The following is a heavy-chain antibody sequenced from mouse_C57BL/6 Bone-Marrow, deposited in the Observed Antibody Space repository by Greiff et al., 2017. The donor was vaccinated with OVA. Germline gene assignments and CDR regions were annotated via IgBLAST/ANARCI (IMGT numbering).Heavy chain of an antibody. CDR3: ARRGSSSHY. CDR1: GYTFTSYW. V-gene: IGHV1-61*01. CDR2: IYPSDSET. J-gene: IGHJ2*01. D-gene: IGHD1-1*01. Sequence: QVQLQQPGAELVRPGSSVKLSCKASGYTFTSYWMDWVKQRPGQGLEWIGNIYPSDSETHYNQKFKDKATLTVDKSSSTAYMQLSSLTTEDSAVYYCARRGSSSHYWGQGTTLTVSS.